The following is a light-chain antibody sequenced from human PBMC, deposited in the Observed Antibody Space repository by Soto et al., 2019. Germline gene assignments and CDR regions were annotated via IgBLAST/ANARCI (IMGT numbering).Light chain of an antibody. CDR2: AVT. CDR1: QSVSSNF. CDR3: HQTGDSPT. V-gene: IGKV3-20*01. Sequence: EIVVTPSPVTLSVYTRERATLYCMASQSVSSNFFAWYQKPRGQATRLLICAVTNSAAGPADRFSGRWWGKDTPLTISRLEAEDVVVYYCHQTGDSPTFGQGTKVDIK. J-gene: IGKJ1*01.